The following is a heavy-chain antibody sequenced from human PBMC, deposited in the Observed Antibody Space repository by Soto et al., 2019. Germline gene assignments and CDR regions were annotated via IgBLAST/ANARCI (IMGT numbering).Heavy chain of an antibody. V-gene: IGHV1-69*01. CDR2: IIPIFGTA. J-gene: IGHJ2*01. CDR3: ARAPSRSSLNLWYFDL. Sequence: QVQLVKSGAEVKKPGSSVKVSCKASGGTFSSYAISWVRQAPGQGLEWMGGIIPIFGTANYAQKFQCRVTITADESTSTAYMELSSMRSEDTAVYYCARAPSRSSLNLWYFDLWGRGTLVTVSS. D-gene: IGHD6-6*01. CDR1: GGTFSSYA.